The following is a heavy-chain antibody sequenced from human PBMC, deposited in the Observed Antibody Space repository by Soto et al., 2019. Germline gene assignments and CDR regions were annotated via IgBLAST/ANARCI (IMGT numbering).Heavy chain of an antibody. J-gene: IGHJ5*02. D-gene: IGHD5-18*01. V-gene: IGHV1-46*01. Sequence: ASVKVSCKASGYTFTRDQIHWVRQAPGQGLEWMGMIDPSGGKTNYAQKFQGRVTMTRDTSTSTVYMALSSLRSEDTATYFCARVMRSLLSITALDTWGQGTLVTVSS. CDR2: IDPSGGKT. CDR1: GYTFTRDQ. CDR3: ARVMRSLLSITALDT.